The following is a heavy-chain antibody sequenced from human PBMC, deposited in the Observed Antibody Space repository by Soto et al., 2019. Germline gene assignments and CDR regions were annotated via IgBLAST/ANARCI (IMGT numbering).Heavy chain of an antibody. D-gene: IGHD3-10*01. Sequence: VGSLRLSCAGSGFTFRWFGMNWVRQAPGKGLEWVARISNDGSNEYYVDSVKGRFTISRDNSKNTLYLQMDSLRAEDTAVYYCAKGEVRGIIPSYFDYWGLGTLVTVSS. J-gene: IGHJ4*02. CDR1: GFTFRWFG. CDR2: ISNDGSNE. CDR3: AKGEVRGIIPSYFDY. V-gene: IGHV3-30*18.